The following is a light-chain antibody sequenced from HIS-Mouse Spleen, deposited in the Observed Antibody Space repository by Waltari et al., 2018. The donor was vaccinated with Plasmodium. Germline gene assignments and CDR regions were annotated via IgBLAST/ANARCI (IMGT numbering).Light chain of an antibody. J-gene: IGKJ3*01. CDR1: QSVSSN. CDR3: QQYNNWSFT. Sequence: VMTQSPATLSVSPGARATLSCRASQSVSSNLAWYQQKPGQAPRLLIYGASTRATGIPARFSGSGSGTEFTLTISSLQSEDFAVYYCQQYNNWSFTFGPGTKVDIK. V-gene: IGKV3-15*01. CDR2: GAS.